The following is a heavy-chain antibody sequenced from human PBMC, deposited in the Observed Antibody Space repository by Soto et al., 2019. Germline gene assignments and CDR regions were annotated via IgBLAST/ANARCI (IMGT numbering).Heavy chain of an antibody. CDR2: STSKAYGETT. Sequence: GGSLRLSCTASGFTFGDYAVNWARQAPGKGLEWVGFSTSKAYGETTEYAASVKGRFTISRDDSKSIAYLQMNSLKNEDTAVYYCSRRDGYNYYYAMDVWGQGTTVTVSS. CDR1: GFTFGDYA. J-gene: IGHJ6*02. CDR3: SRRDGYNYYYAMDV. V-gene: IGHV3-49*04.